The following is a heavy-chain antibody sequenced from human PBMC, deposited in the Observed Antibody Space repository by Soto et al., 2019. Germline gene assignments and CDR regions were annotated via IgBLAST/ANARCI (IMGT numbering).Heavy chain of an antibody. D-gene: IGHD1-7*01. J-gene: IGHJ4*02. V-gene: IGHV4-34*01. CDR3: ARSIRELRSIFIDY. Sequence: QVQLQQWGAGLLKPSETLSLTCAVYGGSFSGYYWSWIRQPPGKGLEWIGEINHSGSTNYNPSLKSRVTISVDTSKNQFSLKLSSVTAADTAVYYCARSIRELRSIFIDYWGQGTLVTVSS. CDR2: INHSGST. CDR1: GGSFSGYY.